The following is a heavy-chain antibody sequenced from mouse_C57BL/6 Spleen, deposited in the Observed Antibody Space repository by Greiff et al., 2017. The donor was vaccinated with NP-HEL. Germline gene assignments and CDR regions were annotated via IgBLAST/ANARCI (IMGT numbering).Heavy chain of an antibody. V-gene: IGHV1-76*01. CDR3: AHGYYDAMDY. D-gene: IGHD2-3*01. Sequence: QVQLKESGAELVRPGASVKLSCKASGYTFTDYYINWVKQRPGQGLEWIARIYPGSGNTYYNEKFKGKATLTAEKSSSTAYMQLSSLTSEDSAVYFCAHGYYDAMDYWGQGTSVTVSS. CDR1: GYTFTDYY. J-gene: IGHJ4*01. CDR2: IYPGSGNT.